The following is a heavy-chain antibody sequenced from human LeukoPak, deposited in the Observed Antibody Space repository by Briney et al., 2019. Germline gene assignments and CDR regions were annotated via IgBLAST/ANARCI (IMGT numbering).Heavy chain of an antibody. CDR2: IYYSGST. D-gene: IGHD3-22*01. CDR1: GDSISPYY. Sequence: PSETLSLTCTVSGDSISPYYWSWIRQSPGKGLVWIGYIYYSGSTNYNPSLKSRVTISVDMSKNQFSLKLSSVTAADTALYYCARHFTYYYDSSGYPRDAFDIWGQGTMVTVSS. CDR3: ARHFTYYYDSSGYPRDAFDI. V-gene: IGHV4-59*08. J-gene: IGHJ3*02.